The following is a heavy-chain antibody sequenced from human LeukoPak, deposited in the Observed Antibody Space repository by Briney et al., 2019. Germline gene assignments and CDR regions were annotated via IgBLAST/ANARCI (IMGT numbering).Heavy chain of an antibody. Sequence: GRSLRLSCAASGFTFSSYAMHWVRQAPGKGLEWVAVISYDGSNKYYADSVKGRFTISRDNSKNTLYLQMNSLRAEDTAVYYCARDKIEGYSSGRGLFDYWGQGTLVTVSS. J-gene: IGHJ4*02. D-gene: IGHD6-19*01. V-gene: IGHV3-30-3*01. CDR2: ISYDGSNK. CDR1: GFTFSSYA. CDR3: ARDKIEGYSSGRGLFDY.